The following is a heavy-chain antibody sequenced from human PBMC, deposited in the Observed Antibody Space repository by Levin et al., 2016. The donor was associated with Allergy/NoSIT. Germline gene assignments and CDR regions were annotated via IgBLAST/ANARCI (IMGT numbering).Heavy chain of an antibody. Sequence: GSLRLSCTVSGGSISSSSYYWGWIRQPPGKGLEWIGSIYYSGSTYYNPSLKSRVTISVDTSKNQFSLKLSSVTAADTAVYYCARPTSDAFGGLYYFDYWGQGTLVTVSS. D-gene: IGHD3-10*01. J-gene: IGHJ4*02. CDR2: IYYSGST. V-gene: IGHV4-39*01. CDR3: ARPTSDAFGGLYYFDY. CDR1: GGSISSSSYY.